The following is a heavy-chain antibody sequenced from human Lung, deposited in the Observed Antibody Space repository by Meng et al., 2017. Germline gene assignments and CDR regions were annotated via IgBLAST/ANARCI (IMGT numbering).Heavy chain of an antibody. J-gene: IGHJ4*02. V-gene: IGHV4-4*02. Sequence: LQESGPGLVKPSGTLSLTCAVSGGSISSDNWWSWVRQPPGKGLEWIGEIYHSGSTNYNPSLKSRITISVDKPKNQFSLTLSSVTAADTAVYYCTKNDFYCLGYWGQGTLVTVSS. CDR1: GGSISSDNW. D-gene: IGHD2-21*01. CDR3: TKNDFYCLGY. CDR2: IYHSGST.